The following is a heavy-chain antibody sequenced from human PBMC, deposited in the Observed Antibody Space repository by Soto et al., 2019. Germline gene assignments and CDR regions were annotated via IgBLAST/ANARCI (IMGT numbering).Heavy chain of an antibody. CDR1: GFTFSSYG. Sequence: GGSLRLSCAASGFTFSSYGMNWVRQAPGKGLEWVSYISSSSSTIYYADSVKGRFTISRDNAKNSLYLQMNSLRDEDTAVYYCARDVGYYYDSSGYYRFDYWGQGTLVTVSS. V-gene: IGHV3-48*02. J-gene: IGHJ4*02. CDR2: ISSSSSTI. D-gene: IGHD3-22*01. CDR3: ARDVGYYYDSSGYYRFDY.